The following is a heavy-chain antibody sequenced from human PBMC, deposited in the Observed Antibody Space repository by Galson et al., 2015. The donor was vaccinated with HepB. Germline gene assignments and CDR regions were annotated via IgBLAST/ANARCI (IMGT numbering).Heavy chain of an antibody. J-gene: IGHJ4*02. CDR3: ARALGARLDY. V-gene: IGHV3-53*04. Sequence: SLRLSCAASGFTVSSNYMSWVRQAPGKGLEWVSVIYSGGSTYYADSVKGRFTISRHNSKSTLYLQMNSLKAEDTAVYYCARALGARLDYWGQGTLVTVSS. CDR2: IYSGGST. D-gene: IGHD3-10*01. CDR1: GFTVSSNY.